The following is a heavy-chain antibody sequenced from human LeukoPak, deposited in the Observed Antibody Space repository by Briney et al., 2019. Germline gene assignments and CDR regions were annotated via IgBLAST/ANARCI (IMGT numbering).Heavy chain of an antibody. CDR3: ARDLRAHTPSLIDY. CDR2: IRYDGSNK. V-gene: IGHV3-30*02. D-gene: IGHD2-2*02. J-gene: IGHJ4*02. Sequence: TGGSLRLSCAASGFTFSSYGMHWVRQAPGKGLEWVAFIRYDGSNKYYADSVKGRFTISRDNSKNTLYLQMNSLRAEDTAVYYCARDLRAHTPSLIDYWGQGTLVTVSS. CDR1: GFTFSSYG.